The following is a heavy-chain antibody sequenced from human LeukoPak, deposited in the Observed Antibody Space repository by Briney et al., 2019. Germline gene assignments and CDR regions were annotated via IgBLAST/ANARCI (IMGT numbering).Heavy chain of an antibody. J-gene: IGHJ4*02. CDR1: GDSITSHY. D-gene: IGHD6-6*01. V-gene: IGHV4-59*11. Sequence: SETLSLTCTVSGDSITSHYWSWIRQPPGKGLEWIGYLHYRGNTNHNSSLKSRMTISLDTSRNQFSLRLRSVTAADTAIYFSARESSTSQTNLFDSWGQGTLATVSS. CDR3: ARESSTSQTNLFDS. CDR2: LHYRGNT.